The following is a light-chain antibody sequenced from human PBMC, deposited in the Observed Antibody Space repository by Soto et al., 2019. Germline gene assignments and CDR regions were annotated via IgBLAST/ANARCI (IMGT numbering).Light chain of an antibody. J-gene: IGKJ1*01. Sequence: IQMTQSPASLSASVGDRVTITCRASQSISSYLNWYQQKPGKAPKLLIDTASSLHSGVPSRFGGSRSGTDTSFIISSLLPEDFVSYSCQQSYRTPRTFGQGTKVDIK. V-gene: IGKV1-39*01. CDR1: QSISSY. CDR2: TAS. CDR3: QQSYRTPRT.